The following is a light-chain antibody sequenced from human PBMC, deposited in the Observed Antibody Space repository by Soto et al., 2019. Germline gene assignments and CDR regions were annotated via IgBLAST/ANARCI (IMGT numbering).Light chain of an antibody. CDR2: GAS. Sequence: EIVLTQSPGTLSLSPGERATLSCRASQSVSSSYLAWYQQKPGQAPRLLIYGASIRATGIPDRFSGSGSGTDFTLTISRLEPEDCAVYYCQQYGSSPPLTFGGGTKVEIK. V-gene: IGKV3-20*01. CDR1: QSVSSSY. J-gene: IGKJ4*01. CDR3: QQYGSSPPLT.